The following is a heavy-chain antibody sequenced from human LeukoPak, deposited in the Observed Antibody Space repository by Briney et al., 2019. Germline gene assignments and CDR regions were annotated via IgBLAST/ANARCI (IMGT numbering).Heavy chain of an antibody. J-gene: IGHJ4*02. Sequence: SETLSLTRAVSGGSISSSSYYWGWIRQPPGKGLEWIGSIYYSGSTYYNPSLKSRVTISVDTSKNQFSLKLSSVTAADTAVYYCARHQGSGYYYPFDYWGQGTLVTVSS. CDR2: IYYSGST. CDR3: ARHQGSGYYYPFDY. V-gene: IGHV4-39*01. CDR1: GGSISSSSYY. D-gene: IGHD3-22*01.